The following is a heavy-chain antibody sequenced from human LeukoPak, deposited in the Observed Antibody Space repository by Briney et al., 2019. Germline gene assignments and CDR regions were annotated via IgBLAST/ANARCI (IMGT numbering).Heavy chain of an antibody. D-gene: IGHD3-16*02. CDR1: GFTFSSYW. V-gene: IGHV3-7*05. CDR3: ARDYQTDY. Sequence: GGSLRLSCAASGFTFSSYWMSWVRQAPGKGLEWVANIRQDGSDKNYVDSVKGRFTISRDDAKNSLYLQMNSLRVEDTAVYYCARDYQTDYWGQGILVTVSS. CDR2: IRQDGSDK. J-gene: IGHJ4*02.